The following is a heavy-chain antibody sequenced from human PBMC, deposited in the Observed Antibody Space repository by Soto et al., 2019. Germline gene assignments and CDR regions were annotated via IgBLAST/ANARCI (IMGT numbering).Heavy chain of an antibody. J-gene: IGHJ5*02. D-gene: IGHD3-16*01. CDR2: IYYSGST. Sequence: QVQLQESGPGLVKPSQTLSLTCTVSGGSISSGGYYWSWIRQHPGKGLEWIGYIYYSGSTYYNPSLKSRVTIAVDSSKNQFSLELSSVTAADTAVYYCARVGGINWFDPWGQGTLVTVSS. CDR3: ARVGGINWFDP. V-gene: IGHV4-31*03. CDR1: GGSISSGGYY.